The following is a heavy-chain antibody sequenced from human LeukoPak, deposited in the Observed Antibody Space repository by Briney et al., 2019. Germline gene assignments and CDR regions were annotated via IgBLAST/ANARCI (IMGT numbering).Heavy chain of an antibody. Sequence: SETLSLTCAVYGGSFSGYYWSWIRQLPGKGLEWIGEINHSGSTNYNPSLKSRVTISVDTSKNQFSLKLSSVTAADTAVYYCARGSGGPLWAARPPYYFDYWGQGTLVTVSS. CDR2: INHSGST. V-gene: IGHV4-34*01. CDR3: ARGSGGPLWAARPPYYFDY. CDR1: GGSFSGYY. J-gene: IGHJ4*02. D-gene: IGHD6-6*01.